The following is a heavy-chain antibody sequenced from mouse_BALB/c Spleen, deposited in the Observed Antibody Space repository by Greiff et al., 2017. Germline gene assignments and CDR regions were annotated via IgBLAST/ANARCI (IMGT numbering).Heavy chain of an antibody. CDR1: GYTFTSYW. CDR2: IYPGDGDT. CDR3: ARYPGRGGDY. V-gene: IGHV1-87*01. Sequence: QVQLQQSGAELARPGASVKLSCKASGYTFTSYWMQWVKQRPGQGLEWIGAIYPGDGDTRYTQKFKGKATLTADKSSSTAYMQLSSLASEDSAVYYCARYPGRGGDYWGQGTTLTVSS. D-gene: IGHD3-3*01. J-gene: IGHJ2*01.